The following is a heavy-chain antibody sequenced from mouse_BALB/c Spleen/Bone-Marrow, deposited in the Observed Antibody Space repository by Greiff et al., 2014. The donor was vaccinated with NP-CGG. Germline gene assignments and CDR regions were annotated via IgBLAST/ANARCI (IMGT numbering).Heavy chain of an antibody. CDR2: IWADGST. J-gene: IGHJ4*01. Sequence: VKLMESGPGLVAPSQSLSITCTVSGFSLTSYGAHWVRQPPGKGLEWLGVIWADGSTNYNSALMSRLSISKDNSKSQVFLKMNSLQTDDTAMYYCSRITTATGAMDYWGQGTSVTVSS. V-gene: IGHV2-9*02. CDR3: SRITTATGAMDY. CDR1: GFSLTSYG. D-gene: IGHD1-2*01.